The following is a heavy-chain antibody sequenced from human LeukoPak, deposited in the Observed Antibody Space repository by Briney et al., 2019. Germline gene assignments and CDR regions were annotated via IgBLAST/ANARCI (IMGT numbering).Heavy chain of an antibody. CDR2: IIPIFGTA. V-gene: IGHV1-69*13. Sequence: GASVKVSCKASGGTFSRYAISWVRQAPGQGLEWMGGIIPIFGTANHAQKFQGRVTITADESTSTAYMELSSLRSGDTAVYYCARLPLTGYSRGYYYGMDVWGQGTTVTVSS. J-gene: IGHJ6*02. CDR1: GGTFSRYA. D-gene: IGHD3-9*01. CDR3: ARLPLTGYSRGYYYGMDV.